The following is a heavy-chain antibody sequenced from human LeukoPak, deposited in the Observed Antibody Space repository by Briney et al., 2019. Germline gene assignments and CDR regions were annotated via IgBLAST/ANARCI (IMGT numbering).Heavy chain of an antibody. CDR1: GGSISSGGYS. D-gene: IGHD2-8*01. CDR3: ARDPTPLNDAFDI. Sequence: SQILSLTCTVSGGSISSGGYSWSWIRQHPGKGLEWIGYIYYSGSTYYNPSLKSRVTISVDTSKNQFSLKLSSVTAADTAVYYCARDPTPLNDAFDIWGQGTMVTVSS. V-gene: IGHV4-31*03. J-gene: IGHJ3*02. CDR2: IYYSGST.